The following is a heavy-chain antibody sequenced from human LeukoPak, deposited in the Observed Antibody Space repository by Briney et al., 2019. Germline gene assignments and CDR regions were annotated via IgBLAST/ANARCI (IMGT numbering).Heavy chain of an antibody. Sequence: SETLSLTCTVSGGSISSSSYWGWIRQPPGKGLEWIGSIFYSGSTYYNPSLKSRVTISVDTSKNQFSLKLSSVTAADTAVYYCARGGGGSGYLTTLSYWGQGTLVTVSS. V-gene: IGHV4-39*07. CDR2: IFYSGST. J-gene: IGHJ4*02. CDR3: ARGGGGSGYLTTLSY. CDR1: GGSISSSSY. D-gene: IGHD5-12*01.